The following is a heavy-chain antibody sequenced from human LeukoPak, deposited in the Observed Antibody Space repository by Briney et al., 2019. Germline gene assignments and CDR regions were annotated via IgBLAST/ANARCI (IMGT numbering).Heavy chain of an antibody. CDR2: IYYSGST. Sequence: SETLSLTCTASGGSISSYYWSWIRQPPGKGLEWIGYIYYSGSTNYNPSVKSRVTISVDTSKNQFSLKLSSVTAADTAVYYCARYAYSSGYYYLDYWGQGTLVTVSS. CDR3: ARYAYSSGYYYLDY. J-gene: IGHJ4*02. CDR1: GGSISSYY. D-gene: IGHD3-22*01. V-gene: IGHV4-59*01.